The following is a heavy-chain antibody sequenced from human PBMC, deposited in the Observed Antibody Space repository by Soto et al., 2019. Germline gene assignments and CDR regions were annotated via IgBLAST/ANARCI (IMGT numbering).Heavy chain of an antibody. D-gene: IGHD3-3*01. CDR2: ISYDGSNK. CDR1: GLPFSSYG. CDR3: AKDGSRITIFGVVIGKHAFDI. J-gene: IGHJ3*02. V-gene: IGHV3-30*18. Sequence: PGGSLRLSCAASGLPFSSYGMHWVRPDPGKGLEWVAVISYDGSNKYYADSVKGRFTISRDNSKNTLYLQMNSLRAEDTAVYYCAKDGSRITIFGVVIGKHAFDIWGQGTMVTVSS.